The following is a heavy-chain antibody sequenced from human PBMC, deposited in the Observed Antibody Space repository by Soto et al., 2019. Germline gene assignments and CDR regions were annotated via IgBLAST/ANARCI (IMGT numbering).Heavy chain of an antibody. CDR2: IYYSGST. V-gene: IGHV4-61*01. D-gene: IGHD6-6*01. CDR1: GGSVSSGSYY. J-gene: IGHJ4*02. Sequence: SETLSLTCTVSGGSVSSGSYYWSWIRQPPGKGLEWIGYIYYSGSTNYNPSLKSRVTISVDTSKNQFSLKLSSVTAADTAVYYCAMKYSSSSGFDYCRQGTLVTVSS. CDR3: AMKYSSSSGFDY.